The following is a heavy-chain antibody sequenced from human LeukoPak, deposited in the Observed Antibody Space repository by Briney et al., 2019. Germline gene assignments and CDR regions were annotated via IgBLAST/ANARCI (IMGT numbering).Heavy chain of an antibody. CDR1: GFTFSSYW. V-gene: IGHV3-74*01. Sequence: QAGGSLRLSCAASGFTFSSYWMHWVRQAPGKGLLWVSRINSDGTTTYYADSVKGRFTISRDTAKNTLYLQVNSLRAEDTAVYYCARGNYYGMDVWGQGTTVTVSS. J-gene: IGHJ6*02. CDR2: INSDGTTT. CDR3: ARGNYYGMDV.